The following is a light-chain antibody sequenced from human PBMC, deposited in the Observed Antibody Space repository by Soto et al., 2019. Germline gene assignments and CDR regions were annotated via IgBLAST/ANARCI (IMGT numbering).Light chain of an antibody. CDR1: DSNIGGNP. V-gene: IGLV1-44*01. CDR3: AAWEEGLNGPV. CDR2: SND. Sequence: QSVLTQPPSASGTPGQRVTISCSGSDSNIGGNPVHWYQHIPGTAPKLLIYSNDQQRSGVPARCSGSTSGTSAALAISGLLSADEADYYCAAWEEGLNGPVFGGGTKLTVL. J-gene: IGLJ3*02.